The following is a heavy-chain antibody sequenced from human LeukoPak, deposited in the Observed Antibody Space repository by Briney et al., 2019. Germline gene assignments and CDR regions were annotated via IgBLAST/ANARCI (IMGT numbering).Heavy chain of an antibody. D-gene: IGHD6-19*01. CDR1: GGSISSGGYY. V-gene: IGHV4-30-2*01. J-gene: IGHJ4*02. Sequence: SETLSLTCTVSGGSISSGGYYWSWIRQPPGKGLEWIGYIYHSGSTYYNPSLKSRVTVSVDRSKNQFSLKLSSVTAADTAVYYCARAEKWGIAVAGTGGGDYWGQGTLVTVSS. CDR2: IYHSGST. CDR3: ARAEKWGIAVAGTGGGDY.